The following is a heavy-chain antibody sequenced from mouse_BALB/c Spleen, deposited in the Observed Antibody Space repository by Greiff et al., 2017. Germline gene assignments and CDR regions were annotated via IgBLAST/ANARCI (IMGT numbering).Heavy chain of an antibody. CDR2: ISYSGST. CDR3: ARTPYYDGSSYVDDY. J-gene: IGHJ2*01. Sequence: EVKLLESGPGLVKPSQSLSLTCTVTGYSITSDYAWNWIRQFPGNKLEWMGYISYSGSTSYNPSLKSRISITRDTSKNQFFLQLNSVTTEDTATYYCARTPYYDGSSYVDDYWGQGTTLTVSS. D-gene: IGHD1-1*01. V-gene: IGHV3-2*02. CDR1: GYSITSDYA.